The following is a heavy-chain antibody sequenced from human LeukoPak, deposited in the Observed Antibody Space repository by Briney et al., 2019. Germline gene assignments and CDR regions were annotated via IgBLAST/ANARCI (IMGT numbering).Heavy chain of an antibody. V-gene: IGHV3-74*01. Sequence: GGSLRLSCAASGFTFSSYWMHWVRQAPGKGLVWVSRINSDGITTSYADSVKGRFTISRDNAKNSLYLQMNSLRAEDTAVYYCARAGYDFWSGYYSLVYAFDIWGQGTMVTVSS. J-gene: IGHJ3*02. CDR1: GFTFSSYW. D-gene: IGHD3-3*01. CDR3: ARAGYDFWSGYYSLVYAFDI. CDR2: INSDGITT.